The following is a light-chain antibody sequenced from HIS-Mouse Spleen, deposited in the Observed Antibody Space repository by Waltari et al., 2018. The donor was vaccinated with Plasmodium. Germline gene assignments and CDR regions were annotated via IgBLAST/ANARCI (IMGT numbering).Light chain of an antibody. CDR1: QSVSIN. J-gene: IGKJ3*01. CDR2: GVS. CDR3: QQYNNWSFT. Sequence: EIVMTQSPATLSVSPGERATLSCRASQSVSINLAWDQQKPGQAPRLLIYGVSTRATVIPARFSGSGSGTEFTLTISSLQSEDFAVYYCQQYNNWSFTFGPGTKVDIK. V-gene: IGKV3-15*01.